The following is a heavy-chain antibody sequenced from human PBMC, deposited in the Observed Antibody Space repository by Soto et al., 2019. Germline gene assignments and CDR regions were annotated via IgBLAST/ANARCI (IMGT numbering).Heavy chain of an antibody. CDR1: GFTFSSYA. V-gene: IGHV3-23*01. Sequence: EVQLLESGGGLVQPGGSLRLSCAASGFTFSSYAMSWVRQAPGKGLEWVSAISGSGGSTYYADSVKGRFTISRDNSKNTLYVQMNSLSAEDTAVYYCAKDRIVLFGGPYWGQGTLVTVSS. D-gene: IGHD3-10*01. CDR2: ISGSGGST. J-gene: IGHJ4*02. CDR3: AKDRIVLFGGPY.